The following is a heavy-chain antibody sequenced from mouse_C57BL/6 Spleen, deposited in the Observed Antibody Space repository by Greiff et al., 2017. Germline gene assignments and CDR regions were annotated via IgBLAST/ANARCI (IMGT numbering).Heavy chain of an antibody. Sequence: EVKLMESGGGLVQPGGSLSLSCAASGFTFTDYYMSWVRQPPGKALEWLGFIRNKANGYTTEYSASVKCRFTISRDNSQSILYLQMNALRAEDSATYYCARYKVHYYAMDYWGQGTSVTVSS. V-gene: IGHV7-3*01. CDR2: IRNKANGYTT. CDR1: GFTFTDYY. J-gene: IGHJ4*01. CDR3: ARYKVHYYAMDY. D-gene: IGHD2-14*01.